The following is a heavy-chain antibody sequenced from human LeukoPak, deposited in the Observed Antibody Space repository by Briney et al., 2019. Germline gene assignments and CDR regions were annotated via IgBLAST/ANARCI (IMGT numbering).Heavy chain of an antibody. CDR3: ARSPSMVKNYYYGMDV. Sequence: GGSLRLSCAASGFTFSSYEMNWVRQAPGKGLEWVSYISSSGSTIYYADSVKGRFTISRDNAKSSLYLQMNSLRAEDTAVYYCARSPSMVKNYYYGMDVWGQGTTVTVSS. CDR2: ISSSGSTI. J-gene: IGHJ6*02. D-gene: IGHD5-18*01. V-gene: IGHV3-48*03. CDR1: GFTFSSYE.